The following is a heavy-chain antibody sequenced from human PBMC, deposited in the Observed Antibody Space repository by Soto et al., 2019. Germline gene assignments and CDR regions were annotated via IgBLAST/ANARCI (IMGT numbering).Heavy chain of an antibody. CDR1: GYTLTELS. V-gene: IGHV1-24*01. J-gene: IGHJ3*02. CDR2: FDPEDGET. CDR3: ATERVGGSYPYDAFDI. D-gene: IGHD1-26*01. Sequence: APVKVSCKVSGYTLTELSMHWVRQAPGKGLEWMGGFDPEDGETIYAQKFQGRVTMTEDTSTDTAYMELSSLRSEDTAVYYCATERVGGSYPYDAFDIWGQGTMVTVSS.